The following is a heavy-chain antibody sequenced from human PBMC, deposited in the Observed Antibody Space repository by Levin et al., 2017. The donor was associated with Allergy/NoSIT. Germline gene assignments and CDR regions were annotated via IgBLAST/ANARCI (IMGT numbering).Heavy chain of an antibody. D-gene: IGHD3-22*01. CDR1: GFTFSTYA. V-gene: IGHV3-30*04. CDR3: ASWEIVVVRSPTFDY. Sequence: GESLKISCAASGFTFSTYAMHWVRQAPGKGLEWVAVISYDGSNKYYADSVKGRFTISRDNSKNTLYLQMNSLRAEDTAVYYCASWEIVVVRSPTFDYWGQGTLVTVSS. J-gene: IGHJ4*02. CDR2: ISYDGSNK.